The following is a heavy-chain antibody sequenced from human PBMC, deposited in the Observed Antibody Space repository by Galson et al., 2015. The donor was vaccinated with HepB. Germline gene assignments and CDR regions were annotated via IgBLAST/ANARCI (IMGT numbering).Heavy chain of an antibody. V-gene: IGHV3-23*01. CDR1: GFTFSSYA. D-gene: IGHD3-3*01. CDR3: ARSGSGYGYYYYGMDV. Sequence: SLRLSCAASGFTFSSYAMSWVRQAPGKGLEWVSAISGSGGSTYYADSVKGRFTISRDNSKNSLYLQMNSLRAEDTAVYYCARSGSGYGYYYYGMDVWGQGTTVTVSS. CDR2: ISGSGGST. J-gene: IGHJ6*02.